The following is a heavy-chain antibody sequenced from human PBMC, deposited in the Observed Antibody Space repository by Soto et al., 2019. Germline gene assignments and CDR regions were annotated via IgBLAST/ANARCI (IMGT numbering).Heavy chain of an antibody. CDR1: GFTFSSYW. D-gene: IGHD3-10*01. Sequence: EVQLVESGGGLVQPGGSLSLSCAASGFTFSSYWMSWVRQAPGKGLEWVAHIKQDGSEKYYVDFVKGRFTISRDNAKNSLTLQMNSLRAEDTAVYYGATERGSGLPEENRLDSWGQGTLVTVSS. V-gene: IGHV3-7*01. CDR2: IKQDGSEK. J-gene: IGHJ5*01. CDR3: ATERGSGLPEENRLDS.